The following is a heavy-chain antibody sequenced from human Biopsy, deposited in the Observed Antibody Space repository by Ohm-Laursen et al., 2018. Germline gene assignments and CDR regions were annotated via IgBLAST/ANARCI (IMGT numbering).Heavy chain of an antibody. D-gene: IGHD3-16*01. CDR1: RDSISNYY. CDR2: IYYTGST. Sequence: TLSLTCTVSRDSISNYYWNWIRQSPGKGLEWIGYIYYTGSTNNNPYVKSRVTISVDTSKNQFPLKLNSVTAADTAVYFCARDSRGGHLNTTLITGKNLDSWGQGILVTVSS. J-gene: IGHJ4*02. V-gene: IGHV4-59*01. CDR3: ARDSRGGHLNTTLITGKNLDS.